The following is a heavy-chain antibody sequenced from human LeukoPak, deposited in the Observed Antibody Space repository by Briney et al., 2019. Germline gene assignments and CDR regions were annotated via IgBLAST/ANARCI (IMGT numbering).Heavy chain of an antibody. Sequence: GGSLRLSCAASGFTFSSYAMHWVRQAPGKGLEWVAVIWFDGGNKFFGDSVKGRFTISRDNSKNTLYLHMTSLRAEDTAVYYCARDPRRYSYGYYFDYWGQGTLVTVSS. CDR1: GFTFSSYA. CDR3: ARDPRRYSYGYYFDY. V-gene: IGHV3-33*01. CDR2: IWFDGGNK. J-gene: IGHJ4*02. D-gene: IGHD5-18*01.